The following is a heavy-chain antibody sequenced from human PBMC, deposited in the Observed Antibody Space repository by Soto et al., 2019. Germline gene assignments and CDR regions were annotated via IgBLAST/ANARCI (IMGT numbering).Heavy chain of an antibody. V-gene: IGHV1-69*02. CDR2: IFPLTDIP. CDR3: VRCTLVVLKYLES. Sequence: QVQLVQSGTEVKKPGSSVKVSCKASGGTFRNYPINWVRQAPGQGLEWMGSIFPLTDIPDYAQNFQARLTISADESTSTAYMELSSLTSDDTAMYSCVRCTLVVLKYLESWGQGPLVTVSS. D-gene: IGHD2-2*01. CDR1: GGTFRNYP. J-gene: IGHJ4*02.